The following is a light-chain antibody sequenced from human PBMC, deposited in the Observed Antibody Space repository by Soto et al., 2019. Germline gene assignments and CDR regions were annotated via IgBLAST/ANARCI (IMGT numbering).Light chain of an antibody. CDR2: GAS. CDR3: QQYNNWPRT. J-gene: IGKJ1*01. V-gene: IGKV3-15*01. CDR1: QSVSSN. Sequence: EMVMTQSPATLSVSPGERATLSCRASQSVSSNLAWYQQKPGQAPRLLIYGASTRATGIPARFSGSGSGTEFTLTISSLQSEDFVVYYCQQYNNWPRTFGQGTKVEIK.